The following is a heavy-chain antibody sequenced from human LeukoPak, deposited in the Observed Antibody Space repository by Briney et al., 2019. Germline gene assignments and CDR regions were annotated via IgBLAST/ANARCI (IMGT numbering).Heavy chain of an antibody. CDR3: ARGLLDCGGDCYEYYFDY. Sequence: SETLSLTCTVSGASISDYYWSWIRQPSGKGLEWIGEINHSGSTNYNPSLKSRVTISVDTSKNQFSLKLSSVTAADTAVYYCARGLLDCGGDCYEYYFDYWGQGTLVTVSS. J-gene: IGHJ4*02. D-gene: IGHD2-21*02. CDR1: GASISDYY. CDR2: INHSGST. V-gene: IGHV4-34*01.